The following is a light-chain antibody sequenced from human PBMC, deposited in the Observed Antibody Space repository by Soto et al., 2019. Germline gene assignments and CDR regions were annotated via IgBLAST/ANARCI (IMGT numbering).Light chain of an antibody. Sequence: QAVVTQEPSLTVSPGGTVTLTCASSTGAVTSGHYPYWFQQKPGQAPKTLIYDTSNKHSWTPARLSGSLLGGKAALTLSGAQPEDEAVYYCLLYYGGPRVFGGGTKLTVL. CDR3: LLYYGGPRV. CDR2: DTS. J-gene: IGLJ3*02. V-gene: IGLV7-46*01. CDR1: TGAVTSGHY.